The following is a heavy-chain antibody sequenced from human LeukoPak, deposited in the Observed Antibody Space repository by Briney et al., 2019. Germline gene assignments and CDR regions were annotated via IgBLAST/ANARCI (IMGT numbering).Heavy chain of an antibody. V-gene: IGHV1-8*01. D-gene: IGHD4-17*01. Sequence: ASVKVSCKASGYTFTSYDINWVRQATGQGLEWMGWMNPNSGNTGYAQKFQGRVTMTRNTSISTAYMELSSLRSEDTAVYYCARQRLYGRLGYFDYWGQGTLVTVSS. CDR2: MNPNSGNT. J-gene: IGHJ4*02. CDR3: ARQRLYGRLGYFDY. CDR1: GYTFTSYD.